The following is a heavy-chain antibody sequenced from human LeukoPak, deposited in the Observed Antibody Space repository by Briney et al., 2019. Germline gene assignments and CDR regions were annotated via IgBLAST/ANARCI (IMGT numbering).Heavy chain of an antibody. V-gene: IGHV3-33*01. CDR3: ARDGLTTVTTFHFDY. J-gene: IGHJ4*02. CDR2: IWYDRTNK. D-gene: IGHD4-17*01. Sequence: GGSLRLSCAASGFTFSTYAMHWVRQAPGKGLEWVAVIWYDRTNKYYADSVKGRFTISRDNSKNTLYLQMSSLRAEDTAVYYCARDGLTTVTTFHFDYWGQGTLVTVSS. CDR1: GFTFSTYA.